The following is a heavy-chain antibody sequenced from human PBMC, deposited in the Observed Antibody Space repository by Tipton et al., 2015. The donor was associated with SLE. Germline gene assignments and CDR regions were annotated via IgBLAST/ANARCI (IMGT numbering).Heavy chain of an antibody. CDR2: VHSSGRT. V-gene: IGHV4-4*07. CDR1: GGSITTHY. CDR3: ARTDGGGATFFDQ. J-gene: IGHJ4*02. D-gene: IGHD3-16*01. Sequence: GLVKPSETLSLTCAVSGGSITTHYWSWIRQPAGKGLEWIGRVHSSGRTHYDPSLNSRVSVSVDMSKSQISLKLTSVLAADTAVYYCARTDGGGATFFDQWGQGTLVTVSS.